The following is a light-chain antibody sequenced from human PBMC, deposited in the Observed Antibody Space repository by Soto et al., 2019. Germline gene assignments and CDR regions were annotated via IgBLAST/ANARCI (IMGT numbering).Light chain of an antibody. V-gene: IGKV1-39*01. J-gene: IGKJ1*01. CDR2: AAS. Sequence: DIQMTQSPSSLSASVGDRVTITCRARQSSGTYLNWYQQKPGKAPKLLIYAASSLQSGVPSRISGRGSGTEFTLTISSLQPEDCATYYCQQSYSTPWTFGQGTKVEV. CDR1: QSSGTY. CDR3: QQSYSTPWT.